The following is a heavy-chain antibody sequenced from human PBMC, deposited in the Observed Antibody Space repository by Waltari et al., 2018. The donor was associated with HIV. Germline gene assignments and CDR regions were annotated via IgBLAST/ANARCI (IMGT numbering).Heavy chain of an antibody. Sequence: ELQLVESGGGLVQSGRSLRLSCAASGFTFADYAMHWVRQAPGKGLEWVSGISWNSGSIGYADSVKGRFTISRDNAKNSLYLQMNSLRAEDTALYYCAKEDSSLGMDVWGQGTTVTVSS. J-gene: IGHJ6*02. CDR3: AKEDSSLGMDV. D-gene: IGHD6-13*01. CDR1: GFTFADYA. V-gene: IGHV3-9*01. CDR2: ISWNSGSI.